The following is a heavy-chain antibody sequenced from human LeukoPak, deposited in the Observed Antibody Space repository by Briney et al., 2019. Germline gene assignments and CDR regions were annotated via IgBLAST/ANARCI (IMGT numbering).Heavy chain of an antibody. Sequence: GRSPRLSCAASGFTFGTFGMHWVRQAPGKGLEWVAFISYDGSSEYDADSVEGRFTISRDNSENTVYLQMNSLRAEDTAVYYCAKSEVYYFGTSGGFDYWGQGTLVTVAS. CDR2: ISYDGSSE. CDR3: AKSEVYYFGTSGGFDY. V-gene: IGHV3-30*18. D-gene: IGHD3-22*01. J-gene: IGHJ4*02. CDR1: GFTFGTFG.